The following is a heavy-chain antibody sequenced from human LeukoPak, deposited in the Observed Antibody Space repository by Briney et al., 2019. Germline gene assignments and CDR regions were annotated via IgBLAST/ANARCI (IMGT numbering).Heavy chain of an antibody. CDR2: IYSGGST. J-gene: IGHJ3*02. CDR3: ARVSVTGYYDAFDI. V-gene: IGHV3-53*01. D-gene: IGHD3-9*01. CDR1: GFTVSSNH. Sequence: GGPLRLSCAASGFTVSSNHMSWVRQAPGKGLEWVSVIYSGGSTYYADSVKGRFTISRDNSKNTLYLQMNSLGAEDTAVYYCARVSVTGYYDAFDIWGQGTMVTVSS.